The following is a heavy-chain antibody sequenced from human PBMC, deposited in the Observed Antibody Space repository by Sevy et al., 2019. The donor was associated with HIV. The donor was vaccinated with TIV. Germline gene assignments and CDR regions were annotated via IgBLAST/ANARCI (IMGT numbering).Heavy chain of an antibody. J-gene: IGHJ4*02. CDR3: AGLGVDGSSPQKNS. D-gene: IGHD2-15*01. V-gene: IGHV3-74*01. Sequence: GGSLRLSCTASGFSFSSDWMHWVRQAPGKGLMWVSRISPDGSTTRYADSVKGRFTSSRDNAKNTLFLQMNSLRAEDTAVYYCAGLGVDGSSPQKNSWGQGAQVTVSS. CDR1: GFSFSSDW. CDR2: ISPDGSTT.